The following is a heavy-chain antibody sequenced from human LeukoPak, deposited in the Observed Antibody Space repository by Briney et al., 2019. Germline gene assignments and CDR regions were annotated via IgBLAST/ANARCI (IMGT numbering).Heavy chain of an antibody. Sequence: GGSLRLSCAASGSTFSSYWMSWVRQAPGKGLEWVANIKQDGSEKYYVDSVKGRFTISRDNAKNSLYLQMNSLRAEDTAVYYCARGGVEMATWGQGTLVTVSS. J-gene: IGHJ5*02. D-gene: IGHD5-24*01. V-gene: IGHV3-7*01. CDR1: GSTFSSYW. CDR2: IKQDGSEK. CDR3: ARGGVEMAT.